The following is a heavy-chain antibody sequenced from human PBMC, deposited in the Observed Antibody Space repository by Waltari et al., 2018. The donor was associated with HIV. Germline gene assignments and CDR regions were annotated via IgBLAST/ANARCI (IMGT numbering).Heavy chain of an antibody. D-gene: IGHD4-17*01. V-gene: IGHV3-23*01. CDR2: VFGDGDST. Sequence: EVQLLESGGGLVQPGGSLRLSCAGSGFTFSRCAMTWVRQAPGKGREWVSAVFGDGDSTCCADSVKGRFTISRDNSKNTLYLQMNSLRAEDTAVYYCSKGTLNPLTTDYWGQVTLVTVSS. J-gene: IGHJ4*02. CDR1: GFTFSRCA. CDR3: SKGTLNPLTTDY.